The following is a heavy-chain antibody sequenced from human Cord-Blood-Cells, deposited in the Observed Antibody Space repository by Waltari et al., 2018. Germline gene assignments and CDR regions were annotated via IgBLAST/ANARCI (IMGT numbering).Heavy chain of an antibody. CDR1: GYTFNSYG. V-gene: IGHV1-8*01. Sequence: VQLVQPGAEAKKPGASVQVSCKASGYTFNSYGIHWVRPATGQGLEWTGWRNPNSGNTGDAHKFQGRVTMTRNTSISTAYMELSSLGSEDTAVYYCAIGSYLASLAEYFQHWGQGTLVTVSS. D-gene: IGHD1-26*01. CDR3: AIGSYLASLAEYFQH. CDR2: RNPNSGNT. J-gene: IGHJ1*01.